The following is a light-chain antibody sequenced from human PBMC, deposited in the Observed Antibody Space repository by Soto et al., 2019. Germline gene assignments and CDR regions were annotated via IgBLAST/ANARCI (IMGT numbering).Light chain of an antibody. J-gene: IGKJ4*01. CDR3: QQYGSSPLT. CDR2: GAS. CDR1: QSVGSSD. V-gene: IGKV3-20*01. Sequence: EIVLTQSPGTLSLSPGERATLSCRASQSVGSSDLAWYQQKPGQAPRLLIYGASSRATGIPDRFSGSGSGTDFTLTINRLEPEDFAVYYCQQYGSSPLTFGGGTKVEIK.